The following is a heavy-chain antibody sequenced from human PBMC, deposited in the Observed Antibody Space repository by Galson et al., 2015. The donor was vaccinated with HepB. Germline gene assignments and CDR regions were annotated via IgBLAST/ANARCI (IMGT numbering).Heavy chain of an antibody. J-gene: IGHJ4*02. Sequence: SVKVSCKASGGTFSSYAISWVRQAPGQGLEWMGGIIPIFGTANYAQKFQGRVTITADESTSTAYMELSSLRSEDTAVYYCARPTQNYDFWSGYSYYFDYWGQGTLVTVSS. CDR3: ARPTQNYDFWSGYSYYFDY. CDR1: GGTFSSYA. D-gene: IGHD3-3*01. V-gene: IGHV1-69*13. CDR2: IIPIFGTA.